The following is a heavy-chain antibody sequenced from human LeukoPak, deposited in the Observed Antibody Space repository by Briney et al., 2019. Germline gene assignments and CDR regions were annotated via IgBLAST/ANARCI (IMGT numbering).Heavy chain of an antibody. Sequence: PSETLSLTCSVSGGSISSSSYYWNWIRQPPGKRLEWIGNIYSNGDIHSYTPSLKSRVTILLDTSKNQFSLKMRSVTAAGTAVYYCATSRPPTTPFDHWGQGVLVIVSS. CDR2: IYSNGDIH. D-gene: IGHD1-14*01. CDR1: GGSISSSSYY. J-gene: IGHJ4*02. CDR3: ATSRPPTTPFDH. V-gene: IGHV4-39*07.